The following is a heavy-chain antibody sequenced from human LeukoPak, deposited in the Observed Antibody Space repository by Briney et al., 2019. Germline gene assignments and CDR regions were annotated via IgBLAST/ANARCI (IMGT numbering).Heavy chain of an antibody. CDR2: IYYSGST. V-gene: IGHV4-59*08. D-gene: IGHD2-2*01. CDR3: ARSPAHDAMPFDY. Sequence: SETLSLSCTVSGGSINSYCSSWIRQSPGKGLEWIGYIYYSGSTNYNPSLKSRLTISVDTSKNQFSLKLSSVTAADTAVYYCARSPAHDAMPFDYWGEGRLVTVSS. J-gene: IGHJ4*02. CDR1: GGSINSYC.